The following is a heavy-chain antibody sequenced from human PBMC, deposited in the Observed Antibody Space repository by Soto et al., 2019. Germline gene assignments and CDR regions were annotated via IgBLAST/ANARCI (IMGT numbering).Heavy chain of an antibody. CDR1: GGSISSGGYY. V-gene: IGHV4-31*03. J-gene: IGHJ5*02. CDR2: IYYSGST. D-gene: IGHD2-2*01. Sequence: SETLSLTCTVSGGSISSGGYYWSWIRQHPGKGLEWIGYIYYSGSTYYNPSLKSRVTISVDTSKNQFSLKLSSVTAADTAVYYCARSRREVVPAAMDNLFDPWGQGTLVTVSS. CDR3: ARSRREVVPAAMDNLFDP.